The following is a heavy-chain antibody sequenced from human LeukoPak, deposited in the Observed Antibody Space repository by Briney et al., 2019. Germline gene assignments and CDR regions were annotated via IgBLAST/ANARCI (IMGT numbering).Heavy chain of an antibody. Sequence: PSETLSLTCTVSGGSISSEYWGWIRQPPGKGLEWIGKIYNSGSTYYNSSLKSRVTISIETSKNQFSLRLNSVTAADTALYFCAREKRGWDNFGVVKRYFDLWGRGTLVTVSS. CDR1: GGSISSEY. V-gene: IGHV4-59*01. CDR3: AREKRGWDNFGVVKRYFDL. CDR2: IYNSGST. D-gene: IGHD3-3*01. J-gene: IGHJ2*01.